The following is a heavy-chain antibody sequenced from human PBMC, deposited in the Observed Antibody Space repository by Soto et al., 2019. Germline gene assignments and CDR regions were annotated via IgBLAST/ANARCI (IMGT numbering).Heavy chain of an antibody. CDR3: AREASDYYYYYLDV. J-gene: IGHJ6*03. Sequence: SETLSLTCAVYGGSFSGYYWSWIRQPPGKGLEWIGEINHSGSTNYNPSLKSRVTISVDTSKNQFSLKLSSVTAADTAVYYCAREASDYYYYYLDVWGKGTTVPVSS. CDR1: GGSFSGYY. V-gene: IGHV4-34*01. CDR2: INHSGST. D-gene: IGHD2-21*01.